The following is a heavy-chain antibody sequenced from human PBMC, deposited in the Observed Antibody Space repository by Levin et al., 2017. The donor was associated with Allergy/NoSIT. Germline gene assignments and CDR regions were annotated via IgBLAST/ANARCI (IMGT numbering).Heavy chain of an antibody. CDR2: ISYDGSNK. D-gene: IGHD3-10*01. V-gene: IGHV3-30*18. Sequence: GESLKISCAASGFTFSSYGMHWVRQAPGKGLEWVAVISYDGSNKYYADSVKGRFTISRDNSKNTLYLQMNSLRAEDTAVYYCAKDRGRKWFGELLFREAVPLYYFDYWGQGTLVTVSS. CDR3: AKDRGRKWFGELLFREAVPLYYFDY. J-gene: IGHJ4*02. CDR1: GFTFSSYG.